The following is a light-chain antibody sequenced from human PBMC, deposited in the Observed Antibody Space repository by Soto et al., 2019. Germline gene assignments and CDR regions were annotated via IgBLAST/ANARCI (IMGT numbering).Light chain of an antibody. Sequence: QSALTQPASVSGSHGQSITISCTGTSSDVGSYNLVSWYQQHTGKAPNLMIYEVSQRPSGVSNRFSGSKSGNTASLTISGLQAEDEADYYCFSYAGSSTFAVFGGGTQLTVL. CDR1: SSDVGSYNL. J-gene: IGLJ7*01. V-gene: IGLV2-23*02. CDR2: EVS. CDR3: FSYAGSSTFAV.